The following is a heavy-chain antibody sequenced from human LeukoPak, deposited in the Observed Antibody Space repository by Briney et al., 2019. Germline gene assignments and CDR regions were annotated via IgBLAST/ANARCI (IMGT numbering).Heavy chain of an antibody. CDR2: IYWDDDK. Sequence: ESGPTLVKPTQTLTLTCSFSGFSLSTSGMGVGWIRQPPGKALEWLALIYWDDDKRYSPSLKSRLTITKDTSKNQVVLTMTNMDPVDTATYYCAHRRGAGYFDYWGQGTLVTVSS. D-gene: IGHD6-19*01. J-gene: IGHJ4*02. CDR1: GFSLSTSGMG. CDR3: AHRRGAGYFDY. V-gene: IGHV2-5*02.